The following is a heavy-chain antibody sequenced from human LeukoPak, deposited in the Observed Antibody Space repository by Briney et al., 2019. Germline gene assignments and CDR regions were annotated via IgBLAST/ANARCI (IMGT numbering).Heavy chain of an antibody. CDR1: GFTFSSYS. V-gene: IGHV3-48*01. D-gene: IGHD3-10*01. Sequence: GGSLRLSCAASGFTFSSYSMNWVRQAPGKGLEWVSYINSSSGTIYYADSVKGRFTISRDNAKNSLYLQMHSLRAEDPAVYYCARDGTWFGELFVYWGQGTLVSVSS. J-gene: IGHJ4*02. CDR3: ARDGTWFGELFVY. CDR2: INSSSGTI.